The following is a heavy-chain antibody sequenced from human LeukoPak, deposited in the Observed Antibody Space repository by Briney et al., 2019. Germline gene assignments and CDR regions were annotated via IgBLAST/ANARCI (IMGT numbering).Heavy chain of an antibody. Sequence: SVKVSCKASGGTFSSYTITWVRQAPGQGLEWMGGIVPIFGTANYAQKFQGRVTITADESTSTAYMELSSLRSEDTAVYYCARVNCGGDCYSDRGAFDIWGQGTMVTVSS. CDR3: ARVNCGGDCYSDRGAFDI. D-gene: IGHD2-21*02. CDR1: GGTFSSYT. CDR2: IVPIFGTA. V-gene: IGHV1-69*13. J-gene: IGHJ3*02.